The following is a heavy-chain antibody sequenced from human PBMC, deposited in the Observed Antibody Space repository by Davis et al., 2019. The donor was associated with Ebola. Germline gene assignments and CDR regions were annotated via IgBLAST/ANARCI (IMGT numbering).Heavy chain of an antibody. CDR1: GGSISSGTYY. CDR2: IYYSGRT. J-gene: IGHJ4*02. CDR3: ARHSSSSPRGIDY. Sequence: PSETLSLPCSVSGGSISSGTYYWGWIRQPPGKGLEWIGSIYYSGRTYYNPSLKSRVTISVDTSKNQVSLKLSSVTAADTAVYYCARHSSSSPRGIDYWGQGTLVTVSS. V-gene: IGHV4-39*01. D-gene: IGHD6-6*01.